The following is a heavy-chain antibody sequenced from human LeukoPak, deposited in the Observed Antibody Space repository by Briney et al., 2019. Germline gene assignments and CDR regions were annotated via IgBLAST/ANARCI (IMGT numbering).Heavy chain of an antibody. J-gene: IGHJ4*02. CDR3: MRDGECAGKNNFDY. CDR1: GYTFTDYY. D-gene: IGHD6-13*01. Sequence: GASVKVSCKASGYTFTDYYIHWVRQAPGQGLEWMGWINPNGGATNYVQKFQGRVTMTRDTSISVAYMELSRLKSDDTAVYYCMRDGECAGKNNFDYWGQGTLVTVSS. CDR2: INPNGGAT. V-gene: IGHV1-2*02.